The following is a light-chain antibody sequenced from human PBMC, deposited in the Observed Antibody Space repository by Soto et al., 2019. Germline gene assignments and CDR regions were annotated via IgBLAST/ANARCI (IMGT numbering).Light chain of an antibody. V-gene: IGKV1-5*01. CDR1: QTISVS. CDR3: QQYDKYWT. CDR2: DAS. Sequence: IPMTQSPSTLSASVGDTVTITCRASQTISVSLAWYRQKPGKAPNLLIYDASTLQEGVPSRFSGSGSGTEFTLTVTRLQPDDFATYFCQQYDKYWTFGHGTKVDVK. J-gene: IGKJ1*01.